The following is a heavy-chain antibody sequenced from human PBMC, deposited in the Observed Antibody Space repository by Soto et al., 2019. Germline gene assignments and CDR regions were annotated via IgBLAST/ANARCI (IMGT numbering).Heavy chain of an antibody. J-gene: IGHJ2*01. CDR3: ARGELELRTHWYFDL. Sequence: ASVKVSCKASGYTFTGYYMHWVRQAPGQGLEWMGWINPNSGGTNYAQKFQGWVTTARDTSISTAYMELSRLRSDDTAVYYCARGELELRTHWYFDLWGRGTLVTVSS. V-gene: IGHV1-2*04. CDR1: GYTFTGYY. CDR2: INPNSGGT. D-gene: IGHD1-7*01.